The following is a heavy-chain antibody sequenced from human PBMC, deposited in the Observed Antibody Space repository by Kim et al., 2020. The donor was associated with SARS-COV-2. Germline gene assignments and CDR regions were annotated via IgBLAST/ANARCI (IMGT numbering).Heavy chain of an antibody. V-gene: IGHV3-21*01. D-gene: IGHD7-27*01. Sequence: GGSLRLSCAASGFTFSSYSMNWVRQAPGKGLEWVSSISSSSSYIYYADSVKGRFTISRDNAKNSLYLQMNSLRAEDTAVYYCARSPLGIRGAGYFDYWGQGTLVTVSS. J-gene: IGHJ4*02. CDR1: GFTFSSYS. CDR3: ARSPLGIRGAGYFDY. CDR2: ISSSSSYI.